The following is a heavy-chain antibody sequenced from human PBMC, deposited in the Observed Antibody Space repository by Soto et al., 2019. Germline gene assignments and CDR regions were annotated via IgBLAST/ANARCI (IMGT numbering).Heavy chain of an antibody. CDR1: GGTFSSYA. CDR2: IIPIFGTA. J-gene: IGHJ3*02. V-gene: IGHV1-69*01. CDR3: ERPYYYDCGASDN. D-gene: IGHD3-22*01. Sequence: QVQLVQSGAEVKKPGASVMVSCKASGGTFSSYAISWVRQAPGEGLEWMGGIIPIFGTANYAQKLQGRVTITAHESTSTAYVDLSSLSSADMAVYYCERPYYYDCGASDNWGKGTMVTVS.